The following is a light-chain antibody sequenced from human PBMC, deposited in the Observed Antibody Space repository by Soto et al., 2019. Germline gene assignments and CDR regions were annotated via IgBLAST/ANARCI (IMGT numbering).Light chain of an antibody. V-gene: IGKV3-20*01. Sequence: EIVFTQSPGTLSLSPGERATLSCRASQSISSSFLAWYHQKPGQAPRLLIYAAASRATGIPDRFSGGGSGTDFTLTISRLEPEDFAVYYCQQYGYSSWTFGQGTKVDIK. J-gene: IGKJ1*01. CDR1: QSISSSF. CDR3: QQYGYSSWT. CDR2: AAA.